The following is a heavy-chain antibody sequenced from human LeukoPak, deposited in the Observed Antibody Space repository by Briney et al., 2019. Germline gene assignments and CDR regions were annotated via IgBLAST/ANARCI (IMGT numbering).Heavy chain of an antibody. J-gene: IGHJ5*02. D-gene: IGHD2-2*01. CDR3: AKAVVPAAPFDP. V-gene: IGHV3-23*01. Sequence: GGSLLLSCAASGFPFSSYAMSWVRRAPGKGLEWVSAISGSGGSTYYADSVKGRFTISRDNSKNTLYLQMNSLRAEDTAVYYCAKAVVPAAPFDPWGQGTLVTVSS. CDR2: ISGSGGST. CDR1: GFPFSSYA.